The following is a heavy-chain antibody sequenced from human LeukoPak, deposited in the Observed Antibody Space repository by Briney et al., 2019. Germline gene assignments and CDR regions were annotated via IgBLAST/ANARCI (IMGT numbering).Heavy chain of an antibody. V-gene: IGHV3-73*01. J-gene: IGHJ4*02. Sequence: GGSLKLSCAASGFTFSGSSMSWVRQASGKGLEWVGLISGKANTYATAYAASGKGRFTSSRDDAKNTAYLQMNSLKIEDTAVYYCTSHGGTVTNDYWGQGTLVTVAS. CDR3: TSHGGTVTNDY. D-gene: IGHD4-17*01. CDR1: GFTFSGSS. CDR2: ISGKANTYAT.